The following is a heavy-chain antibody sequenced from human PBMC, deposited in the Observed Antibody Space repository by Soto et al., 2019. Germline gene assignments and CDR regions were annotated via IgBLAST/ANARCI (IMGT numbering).Heavy chain of an antibody. J-gene: IGHJ4*02. Sequence: ASVKVSCKASGYTFASYGISWVRQAPGQGLEWMGWISAYNGNTNYAQKLQGRVTMTTDTSTSTAYMELRSLRSDDTAVYYCAREPLPMSYDSSGFDYWGQGTLVTVSS. D-gene: IGHD3-22*01. V-gene: IGHV1-18*01. CDR3: AREPLPMSYDSSGFDY. CDR1: GYTFASYG. CDR2: ISAYNGNT.